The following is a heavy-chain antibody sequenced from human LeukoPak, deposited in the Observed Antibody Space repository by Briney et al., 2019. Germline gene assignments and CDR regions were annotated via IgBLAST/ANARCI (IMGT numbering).Heavy chain of an antibody. J-gene: IGHJ4*02. CDR3: ARSGAPIAAAGHFDY. CDR1: GFTFSSYS. Sequence: GGSLRLSCAASGFTFSSYSMNRVRQAPGKGLEWVSSISSSSSYIYYADSVKGRFTISRDNAKNSLYLQMNSLRAEDTAVYYCARSGAPIAAAGHFDYWGQGTLVTVSS. V-gene: IGHV3-21*01. D-gene: IGHD6-13*01. CDR2: ISSSSSYI.